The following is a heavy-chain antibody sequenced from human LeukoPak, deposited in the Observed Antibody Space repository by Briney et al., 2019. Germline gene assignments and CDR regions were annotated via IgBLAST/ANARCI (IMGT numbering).Heavy chain of an antibody. V-gene: IGHV4-31*03. D-gene: IGHD1-26*01. CDR1: GGSISSGGYY. J-gene: IGHJ4*02. Sequence: SETLSLTCTVSGGSISSGGYYWSWIRQHPGKGLEWIGYIYCSGSTYYNPSLKSRVTISVDTSKNQFSLKLSSVTAADTAVYYCARGGARYYFDYWGQGTLVTVSS. CDR2: IYCSGST. CDR3: ARGGARYYFDY.